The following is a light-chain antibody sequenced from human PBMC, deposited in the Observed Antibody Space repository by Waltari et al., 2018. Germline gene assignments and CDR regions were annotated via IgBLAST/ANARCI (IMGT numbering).Light chain of an antibody. J-gene: IGKJ4*01. Sequence: EIVLTQSPATLSLSPGERATLSCRASQSVASYSAWYQQKPGQPPRLLINDVSNRATGIPARFSGSGSGTDFTLTISSLEPEDFAVYYCQQRNLWPITFGGGTKVEIK. CDR2: DVS. V-gene: IGKV3-11*01. CDR1: QSVASY. CDR3: QQRNLWPIT.